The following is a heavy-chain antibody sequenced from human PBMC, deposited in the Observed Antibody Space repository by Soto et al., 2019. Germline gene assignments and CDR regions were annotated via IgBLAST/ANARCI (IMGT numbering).Heavy chain of an antibody. CDR1: GFTFSSYS. D-gene: IGHD4-4*01. CDR2: ISSSSSTI. Sequence: PGGSLRLSCAASGFTFSSYSMNWVRQAPGKGLEWVSYISSSSSTIYYADSVKGRFTISRDNAKNSLYLQMNSLRAEDTAVYYCARYPMTTLYYYYMDVWGKGTTVTVSS. CDR3: ARYPMTTLYYYYMDV. J-gene: IGHJ6*03. V-gene: IGHV3-48*01.